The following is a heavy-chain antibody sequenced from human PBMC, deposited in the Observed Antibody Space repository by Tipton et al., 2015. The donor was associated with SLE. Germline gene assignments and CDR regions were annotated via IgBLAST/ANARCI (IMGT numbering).Heavy chain of an antibody. CDR3: ARMWRAARGDFVP. Sequence: TLSLTCTVSGGSISSGGYYWSWIRQHPGKGLEWIGYIYYSGSTSYNPSLKSRVTISVDTSKNQFSLKRSPVNAADTAVYCCARMWRAARGDFVPWGRGTLVTVSS. J-gene: IGHJ2*01. D-gene: IGHD6-6*01. CDR2: IYYSGST. CDR1: GGSISSGGYY. V-gene: IGHV4-31*03.